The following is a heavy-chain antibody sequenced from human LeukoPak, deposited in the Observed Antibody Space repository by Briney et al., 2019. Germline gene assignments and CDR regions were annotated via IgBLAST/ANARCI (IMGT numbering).Heavy chain of an antibody. J-gene: IGHJ6*02. CDR3: AKEMYSSSWYEFPDHYYYGMDV. D-gene: IGHD6-13*01. Sequence: PGRSLRLSCAASGFTFDDYAMHWVRQAPGKGLEWVSGISWNSGSIGYADSVKGRFTTSRDNAKNSLYLQMNSLRAEDTALYYCAKEMYSSSWYEFPDHYYYGMDVWGQGTTVTVSS. CDR2: ISWNSGSI. V-gene: IGHV3-9*01. CDR1: GFTFDDYA.